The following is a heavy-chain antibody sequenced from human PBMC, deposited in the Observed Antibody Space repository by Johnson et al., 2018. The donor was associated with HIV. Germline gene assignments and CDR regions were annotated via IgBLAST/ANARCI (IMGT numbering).Heavy chain of an antibody. CDR3: PVDTEAFDI. D-gene: IGHD1-14*01. CDR2: INQDESEK. J-gene: IGHJ3*02. Sequence: VHLVESGGGLVQPGGSLRLSCAASGFIFSSYWLSWVRQAPGKGLEWVANINQDESEKYYVDSVKGRFTISRDNAKNSLYLQMNSLRAEDTAVYYCPVDTEAFDIWGQGTMVTVSS. CDR1: GFIFSSYW. V-gene: IGHV3-7*01.